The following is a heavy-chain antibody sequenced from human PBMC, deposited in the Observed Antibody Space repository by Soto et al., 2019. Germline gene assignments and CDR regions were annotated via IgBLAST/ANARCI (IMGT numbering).Heavy chain of an antibody. J-gene: IGHJ4*02. CDR2: ISYDGNNK. D-gene: IGHD1-1*01. V-gene: IGHV3-30*18. CDR1: GFTFRSYG. CDR3: AKERTRHFDY. Sequence: GGSLRLSCAASGFTFRSYGMHWVRQAPGKGLEWVAVISYDGNNKYYADSVKGRLTISRDNSKNTVSLQMNSLRVEDTAVYYCAKERTRHFDYWGQGVPVTVSS.